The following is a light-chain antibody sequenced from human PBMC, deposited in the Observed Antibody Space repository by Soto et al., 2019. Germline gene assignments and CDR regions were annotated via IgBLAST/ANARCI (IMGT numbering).Light chain of an antibody. CDR2: GAS. CDR1: QSVSSSY. CDR3: QQYGSSLSPPMYT. J-gene: IGKJ2*01. Sequence: EIVLTQSPGTLSLSPGERATLSCRASQSVSSSYLAWYQQKPGQAPRLLIYGASSRATGIPDRFSGSGSGTDFTLTISRLEPDDFAVYYCQQYGSSLSPPMYTFGQGTKLGIK. V-gene: IGKV3-20*01.